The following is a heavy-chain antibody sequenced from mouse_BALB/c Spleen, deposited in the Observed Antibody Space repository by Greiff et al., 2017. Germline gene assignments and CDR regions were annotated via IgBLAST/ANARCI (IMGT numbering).Heavy chain of an antibody. J-gene: IGHJ4*01. Sequence: EVQLQESGGGLVQPGGSRKLSCAASGFTFSDYAMAWVRQAPGKRPEWVAFISNLAYSIYYADTVTGRFTISRENAKNTLYLEMSSLRSEDTAMYYCARDRYDGYYAMDYWGQGTSVTVSS. CDR1: GFTFSDYA. CDR3: ARDRYDGYYAMDY. V-gene: IGHV5-15*02. D-gene: IGHD2-14*01. CDR2: ISNLAYSI.